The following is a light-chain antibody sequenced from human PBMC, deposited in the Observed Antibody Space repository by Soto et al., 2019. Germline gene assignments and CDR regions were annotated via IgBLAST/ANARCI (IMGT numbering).Light chain of an antibody. CDR2: AAS. Sequence: EIMMTQYPATLSLSPGERATLSCRASQSVSSSLAWYQQKPGQAPRLLIYAASTRATGIPARFSGGGSETEFTLTINSLQSEDFVVYYCQQYNKWWTFGQGTKVDI. J-gene: IGKJ1*01. CDR3: QQYNKWWT. V-gene: IGKV3-15*01. CDR1: QSVSSS.